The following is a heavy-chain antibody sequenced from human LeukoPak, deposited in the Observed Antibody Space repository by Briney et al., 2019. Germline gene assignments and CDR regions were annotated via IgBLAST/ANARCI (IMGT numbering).Heavy chain of an antibody. V-gene: IGHV4-39*07. CDR1: GGSISSSSYY. J-gene: IGHJ4*02. CDR2: IYYSGST. CDR3: ARDGSSGWYYFDY. D-gene: IGHD6-19*01. Sequence: SETLSLTCTVSGGSISSSSYYWGWIRQPPGKGLEWIGSIYYSGSTYYNPSLKSRVTISVDTSKNQFSLKLSSVTAADTAVYYCARDGSSGWYYFDYWGQGTLVTVSS.